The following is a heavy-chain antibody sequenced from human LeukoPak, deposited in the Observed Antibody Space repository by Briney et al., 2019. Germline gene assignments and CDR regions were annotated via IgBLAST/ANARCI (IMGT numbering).Heavy chain of an antibody. CDR1: GFTFSRFW. CDR3: ARVRMGDDFNPFDY. Sequence: GGSLRLSCAASGFTFSRFWIYRVRHAPGKGLVWVSRINGEGSETMYADSVKGRFTISRDNAKNTLYLQMNSLRAEDTAVYYCARVRMGDDFNPFDYWGQGTLVTVSS. D-gene: IGHD3-16*01. V-gene: IGHV3-74*03. CDR2: INGEGSET. J-gene: IGHJ4*02.